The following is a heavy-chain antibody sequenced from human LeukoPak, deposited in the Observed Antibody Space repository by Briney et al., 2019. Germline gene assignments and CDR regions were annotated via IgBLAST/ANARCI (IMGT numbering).Heavy chain of an antibody. CDR2: IYYSGST. Sequence: SETLSLTRTVSGGSISSSSYYWGWIRQPPGKGLEWIGSIYYSGSTYYNPSLKSRVTISVDTSKNQFSLKLSSVTAADTAVYYCARDRTGRNTAQDDYWGQGTLVTVSS. CDR3: ARDRTGRNTAQDDY. J-gene: IGHJ4*02. V-gene: IGHV4-39*07. CDR1: GGSISSSSYY. D-gene: IGHD5-18*01.